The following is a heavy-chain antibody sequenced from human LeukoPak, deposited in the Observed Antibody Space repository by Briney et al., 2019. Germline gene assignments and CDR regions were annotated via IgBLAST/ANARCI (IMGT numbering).Heavy chain of an antibody. CDR3: ARDIVQGIDAFDI. CDR1: GFSVSSNY. J-gene: IGHJ3*02. V-gene: IGHV3-66*01. CDR2: IYSGGNT. D-gene: IGHD3-16*02. Sequence: GGSLRLSCAASGFSVSSNYMSWVRQAPGKGLEWVSVIYSGGNTYYADSVKGRFTISRDKSKNTLYLQMNSLRAEDTAVYYCARDIVQGIDAFDIWGQGTMVTVSS.